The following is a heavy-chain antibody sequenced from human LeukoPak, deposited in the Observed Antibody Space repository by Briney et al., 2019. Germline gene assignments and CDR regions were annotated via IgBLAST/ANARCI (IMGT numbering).Heavy chain of an antibody. CDR2: ISSDGDRT. J-gene: IGHJ4*02. D-gene: IGHD1-26*01. Sequence: GRSVRLSCAASGFTFSSYAMHWVRQAPGKGLEFVSGISSDGDRTYYVSSVRGRFIISRDNSKNTLDLQMGSLRGDDMAVYYCARGGRSGSNDKFDYWGQGTLVTVSS. CDR3: ARGGRSGSNDKFDY. CDR1: GFTFSSYA. V-gene: IGHV3-64*01.